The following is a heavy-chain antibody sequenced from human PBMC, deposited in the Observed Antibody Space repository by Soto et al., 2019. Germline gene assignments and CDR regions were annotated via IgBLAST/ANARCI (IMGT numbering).Heavy chain of an antibody. CDR2: INPFDGSR. CDR3: SRVDPGETSPFDH. J-gene: IGHJ4*02. D-gene: IGHD3-10*01. CDR1: GYIFTSYY. V-gene: IGHV1-46*03. Sequence: QVQLVQSGAEVKKPGASVKVSCKASGYIFTSYYIHWVRQAPGQGLEWMGWINPFDGSRMFAQSFQVRVTMTRDTSTSTVNRAVSSLRSEDTAVYYCSRVDPGETSPFDHWGQGTLVTVSS.